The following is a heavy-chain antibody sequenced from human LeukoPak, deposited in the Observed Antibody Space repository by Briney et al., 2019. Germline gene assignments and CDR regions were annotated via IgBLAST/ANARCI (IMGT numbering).Heavy chain of an antibody. CDR2: IWYDGSNK. V-gene: IGHV3-33*06. J-gene: IGHJ5*02. CDR3: AKDSRYCSSTSCNNWFDP. CDR1: GFTFSSYG. Sequence: GGSLRLCCAASGFTFSSYGMHWVRQAPGKGLEWVAVIWYDGSNKYYADSVKGRFTISRDNSKNTLYLQMNSLRAEDTAVFYCAKDSRYCSSTSCNNWFDPWGQGTLVTVSS. D-gene: IGHD2-2*01.